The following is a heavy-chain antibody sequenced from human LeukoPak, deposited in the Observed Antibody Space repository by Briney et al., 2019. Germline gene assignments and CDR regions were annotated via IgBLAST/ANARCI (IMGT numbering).Heavy chain of an antibody. CDR2: ISTSSSYI. CDR1: AFTFSTYD. V-gene: IGHV3-21*01. J-gene: IGHJ6*03. Sequence: GGSLRLSCAASAFTFSTYDMNWVRQAPGKGLEWVSFISTSSSYIYYADSVKGRFTISRDNAKNSLYLQMNSLRAEDTAVYYCARDLLGARGYMDVWGKGTTVTVSS. D-gene: IGHD3-16*01. CDR3: ARDLLGARGYMDV.